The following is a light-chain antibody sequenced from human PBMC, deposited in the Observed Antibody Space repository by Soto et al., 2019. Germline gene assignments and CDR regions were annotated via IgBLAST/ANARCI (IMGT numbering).Light chain of an antibody. CDR2: GAS. CDR1: QSVSSN. J-gene: IGKJ5*01. CDR3: KKYGSSPMT. Sequence: EIVMTPSPAPLSVSPGERGPVSCTASQSVSSNLAWYQQKPGQAHRLLIYGASSRATGIPDRFSGSGSGTDFTLTISRLEPEEFAVYYCKKYGSSPMTVGKGTRLEIK. V-gene: IGKV3-20*01.